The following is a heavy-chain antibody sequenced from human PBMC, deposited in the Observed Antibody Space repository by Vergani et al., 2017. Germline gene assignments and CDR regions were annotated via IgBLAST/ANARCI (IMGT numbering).Heavy chain of an antibody. D-gene: IGHD6-19*01. Sequence: EVQLLESGGGLVQPGGSLRLSCAASGFTFSSYDMSWVRQAPGKGLEWVSAISGSGGSTYYADSVKGRFTISRDNSKNTLYLQMNSLRAEDTAVYYCAKPRSEGSYSSGRPSYFQHWGQGTLVTVSS. CDR3: AKPRSEGSYSSGRPSYFQH. CDR1: GFTFSSYD. CDR2: ISGSGGST. J-gene: IGHJ1*01. V-gene: IGHV3-23*01.